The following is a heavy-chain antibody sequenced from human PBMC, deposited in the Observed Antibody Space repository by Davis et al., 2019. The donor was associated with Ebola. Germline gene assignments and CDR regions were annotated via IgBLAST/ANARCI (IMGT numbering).Heavy chain of an antibody. CDR2: INHSGST. Sequence: SETLSLTCAVYGGSFSGYYWSWIRQPPGKGLEWIGEINHSGSTNYNPSLKSRVTISVDTSKNQFSLKLSSVTAADTAVYYCARHEATVTTSWFDPWGQGTLVTVSS. D-gene: IGHD4-17*01. CDR3: ARHEATVTTSWFDP. CDR1: GGSFSGYY. J-gene: IGHJ5*02. V-gene: IGHV4-34*01.